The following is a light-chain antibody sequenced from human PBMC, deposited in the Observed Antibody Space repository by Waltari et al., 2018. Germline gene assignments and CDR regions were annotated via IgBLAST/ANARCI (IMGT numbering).Light chain of an antibody. CDR3: FLSYSGPRV. J-gene: IGLJ3*02. CDR2: ATS. V-gene: IGLV7-46*01. Sequence: QAVVTQEPSLTVSPGGTVTLTCGSSTGAVTSGHYPHWFQQKPGQAPRTRIYATSVRHSWTPVRFSGSLLGGKAALTLSGAQPEDETDYYCFLSYSGPRVFGGGTKLTVL. CDR1: TGAVTSGHY.